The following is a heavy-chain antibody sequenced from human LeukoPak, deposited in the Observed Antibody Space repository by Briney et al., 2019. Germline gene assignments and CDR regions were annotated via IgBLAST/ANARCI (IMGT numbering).Heavy chain of an antibody. CDR3: ARDLFWTGFYYFDF. CDR2: IALNTGDT. D-gene: IGHD3/OR15-3a*01. V-gene: IGHV1-2*02. J-gene: IGHJ4*02. Sequence: ASVKVSCKTSGYTFTGYYMHWIRQAPGRGLEWMGWIALNTGDTHSAQKFQHRVTMTRDTSISTAYLELTRLTSDDTAVYYCARDLFWTGFYYFDFWGQGTLVTVSS. CDR1: GYTFTGYY.